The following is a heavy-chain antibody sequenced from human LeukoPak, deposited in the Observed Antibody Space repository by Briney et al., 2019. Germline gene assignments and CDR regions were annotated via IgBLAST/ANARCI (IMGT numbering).Heavy chain of an antibody. CDR3: ARAFGASSGYSVDY. Sequence: GGSLRLSCAASGFTFSSYWMSWVRQAPGKGLEWVANIKQDGSEKYYVDSVKGRFTISRDNAKNSLYLQVDSLRAEDTAVYYCARAFGASSGYSVDYWGQGTLVIVSS. D-gene: IGHD3-22*01. CDR1: GFTFSSYW. J-gene: IGHJ4*02. CDR2: IKQDGSEK. V-gene: IGHV3-7*01.